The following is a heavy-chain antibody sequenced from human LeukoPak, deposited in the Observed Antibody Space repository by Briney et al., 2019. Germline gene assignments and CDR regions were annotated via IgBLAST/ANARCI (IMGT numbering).Heavy chain of an antibody. Sequence: SETLSLTCAVYGGSFSGYYWSWIRQPPGKGLEWIGEINHSGSTNYNPSLKSRVTISVDTSKNQFSLKLSSVTAADTAVYYCARDWADDFWSGYYPKNWFDPWGQGTLVTVSS. V-gene: IGHV4-34*01. CDR1: GGSFSGYY. CDR2: INHSGST. D-gene: IGHD3-3*01. CDR3: ARDWADDFWSGYYPKNWFDP. J-gene: IGHJ5*02.